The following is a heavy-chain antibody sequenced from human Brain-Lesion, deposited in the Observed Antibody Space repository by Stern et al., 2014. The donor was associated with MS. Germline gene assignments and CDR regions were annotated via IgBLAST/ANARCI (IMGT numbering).Heavy chain of an antibody. D-gene: IGHD5-18*01. CDR3: ARAHVDTWDWFDP. Sequence: EVQLLESGGDLVQPGGSLRLSCTASGFTFSTYWMHWVRQAPGQRLVWVSRINGDGSRTSYADSVRGRFTISRDNAKNTLYVQMNSLRVEDTAVYYCARAHVDTWDWFDPWGQGTLVTVSS. CDR1: GFTFSTYW. V-gene: IGHV3-74*02. CDR2: INGDGSRT. J-gene: IGHJ5*02.